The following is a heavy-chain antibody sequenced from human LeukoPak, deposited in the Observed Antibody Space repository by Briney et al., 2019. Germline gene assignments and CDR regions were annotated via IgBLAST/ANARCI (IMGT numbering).Heavy chain of an antibody. J-gene: IGHJ6*02. D-gene: IGHD2-21*02. CDR3: ARRVSRYNYYGMDV. V-gene: IGHV4-59*08. CDR2: IYHSGST. Sequence: SETLSLTCTVSGGSISGYYWSWIRQPPGKGLEWIGYIYHSGSTNYNPSLKSRVTISVDTSKNQFSLKLTSVTAADTAVYYCARRVSRYNYYGMDVWGQGTTVTVSS. CDR1: GGSISGYY.